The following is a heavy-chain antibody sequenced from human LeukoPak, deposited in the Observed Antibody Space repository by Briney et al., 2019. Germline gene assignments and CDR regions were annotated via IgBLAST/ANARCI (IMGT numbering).Heavy chain of an antibody. CDR3: ASSGSYYFPFDY. V-gene: IGHV3-23*01. J-gene: IGHJ4*02. D-gene: IGHD3-10*01. Sequence: GGSLRLSCTTSGFTFSRYAMTWVRQAPGKGLEWVSIISDSGGSPHYADSVKGRFTISRDNSKDTVYLQMNSLRAEDTAIYYCASSGSYYFPFDYWGQGILVTVSS. CDR2: ISDSGGSP. CDR1: GFTFSRYA.